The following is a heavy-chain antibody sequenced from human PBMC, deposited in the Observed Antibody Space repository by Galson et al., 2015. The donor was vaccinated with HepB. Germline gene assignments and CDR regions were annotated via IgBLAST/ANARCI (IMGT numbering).Heavy chain of an antibody. D-gene: IGHD6-13*01. CDR2: INPGSGTT. Sequence: SVKASCKASGYTFTSNHIHWVRQAPGQGLEWMGIINPGSGTTRNAQKLQGRVTMTSDTSTSTVYMELTSLRSEDTAVYYCARRGIWYGSVVHDYMDVWGKGTPVTVSS. CDR1: GYTFTSNH. V-gene: IGHV1-46*03. J-gene: IGHJ6*03. CDR3: ARRGIWYGSVVHDYMDV.